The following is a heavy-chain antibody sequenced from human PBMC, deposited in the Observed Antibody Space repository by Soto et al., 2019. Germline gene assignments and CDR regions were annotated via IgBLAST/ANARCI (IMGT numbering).Heavy chain of an antibody. D-gene: IGHD1-1*01. V-gene: IGHV3-30-3*01. Sequence: PGGSLRLSCAASGFTFSSYAMHWVRQAPGKGLEWVAVISYDGSNKYYADSVKGRFTISRDNSKNTLYLQMNSLRAEDTAVYYCARDRKELEAILDYWGQGTLVTVSS. J-gene: IGHJ4*02. CDR1: GFTFSSYA. CDR3: ARDRKELEAILDY. CDR2: ISYDGSNK.